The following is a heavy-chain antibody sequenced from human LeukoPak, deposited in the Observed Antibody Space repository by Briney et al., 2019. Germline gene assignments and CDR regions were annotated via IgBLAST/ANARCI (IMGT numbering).Heavy chain of an antibody. CDR2: IKQDGSEK. CDR1: GFTFSRFW. J-gene: IGHJ4*02. D-gene: IGHD3-3*01. V-gene: IGHV3-7*04. Sequence: GGPLRLSCAASGFTFSRFWMTWVRQAPGKGLEWVANIKQDGSEKYYVDSVKGRFTVSRDNAKNSLYLQMNSLRAEDTAVYFCTRDVLLHPGDDYWGQGTLLTVSS. CDR3: TRDVLLHPGDDY.